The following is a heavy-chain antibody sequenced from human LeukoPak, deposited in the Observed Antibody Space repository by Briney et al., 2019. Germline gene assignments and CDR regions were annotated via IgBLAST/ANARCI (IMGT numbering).Heavy chain of an antibody. Sequence: GGSLRLSCSAPGFTFGDYAMGWVRQSPGKGLEWVGFIRSKAYGVTAEYAASVKGRFTISRDDSKSIASLQMNSLKTEDTAVYYCTRDIIIMRGFDHWGQGTLVTVSS. J-gene: IGHJ4*02. CDR2: IRSKAYGVTA. V-gene: IGHV3-49*04. CDR1: GFTFGDYA. D-gene: IGHD3-10*01. CDR3: TRDIIIMRGFDH.